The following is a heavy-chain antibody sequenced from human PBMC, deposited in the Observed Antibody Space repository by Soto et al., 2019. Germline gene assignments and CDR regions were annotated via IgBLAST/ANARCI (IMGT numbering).Heavy chain of an antibody. CDR2: IHPGDSDI. CDR3: ARHTLLGVVPPLPHPHYYGMDV. V-gene: IGHV5-51*01. CDR1: GYSFSSYW. D-gene: IGHD3-3*01. J-gene: IGHJ6*01. Sequence: PGESLKISCKGSGYSFSSYWIGWVRQMPGKGLEWMGIIHPGDSDIRYSPSFQGQVTISADKSINTAYLQWSSLKASDTAMYYCARHTLLGVVPPLPHPHYYGMDVWGQGTTVRVSS.